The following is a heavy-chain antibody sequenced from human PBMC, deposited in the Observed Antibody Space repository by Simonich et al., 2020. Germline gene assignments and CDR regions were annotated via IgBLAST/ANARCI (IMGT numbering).Heavy chain of an antibody. Sequence: QVQLQESGPGLVKPSETLSLTCTVSGGSISSYYWSWIRQPPGKGLEWIGYSYYSGSNNYNPSLKSRVTISVDTSKNQFSLKLSSVTAADTAVYYCARHDRWLQFYFDYWGQGTLVTVSS. CDR1: GGSISSYY. D-gene: IGHD5-12*01. CDR2: SYYSGSN. CDR3: ARHDRWLQFYFDY. V-gene: IGHV4-59*08. J-gene: IGHJ4*02.